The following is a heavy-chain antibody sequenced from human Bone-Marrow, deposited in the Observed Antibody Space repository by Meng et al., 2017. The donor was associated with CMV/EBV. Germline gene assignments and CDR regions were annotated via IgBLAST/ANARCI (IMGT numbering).Heavy chain of an antibody. CDR3: AREVKEGGSFDY. Sequence: GGSLRLSCEGSGFTFSTYPMHWVRQAPGKGLESVSAINGNGGSTYYADSVKGRFTISRDNSKNTLSLQMGSLRAEDMAVYYCAREVKEGGSFDYWGQGTLVTVSS. J-gene: IGHJ4*02. CDR2: INGNGGST. D-gene: IGHD1-26*01. CDR1: GFTFSTYP. V-gene: IGHV3-64*02.